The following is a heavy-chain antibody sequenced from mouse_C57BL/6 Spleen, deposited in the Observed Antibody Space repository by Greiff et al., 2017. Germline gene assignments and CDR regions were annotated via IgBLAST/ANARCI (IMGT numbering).Heavy chain of an antibody. J-gene: IGHJ4*01. CDR2: INPNYGTT. Sequence: VQLQQSGPELVKPGASVKISCKASGYSFTDYNMNWVKQSNGKSLEWIGVINPNYGTTSYNQKFKGKATLTVDQSSSTAYMQLNSLTSEDSAVYYGARPAYYSKRDAMDYWGQGTSVTVSS. CDR1: GYSFTDYN. CDR3: ARPAYYSKRDAMDY. V-gene: IGHV1-39*01. D-gene: IGHD2-5*01.